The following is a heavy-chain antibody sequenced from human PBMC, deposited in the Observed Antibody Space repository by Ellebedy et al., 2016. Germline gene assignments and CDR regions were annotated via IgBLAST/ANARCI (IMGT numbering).Heavy chain of an antibody. CDR1: GGSFSDDY. D-gene: IGHD2-2*01. Sequence: SETLSLXXAVFGGSFSDDYWSWIRQPPGKGLEWIGEINHSGSTNYNPSLKGRVTISVDTSKNQFSLKLTSVTAADTAVYYCARGCSTTSCYLGIWGQGTMVTVSS. CDR2: INHSGST. J-gene: IGHJ3*02. V-gene: IGHV4-34*01. CDR3: ARGCSTTSCYLGI.